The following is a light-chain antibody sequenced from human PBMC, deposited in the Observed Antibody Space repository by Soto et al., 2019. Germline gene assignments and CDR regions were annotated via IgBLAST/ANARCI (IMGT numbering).Light chain of an antibody. CDR1: SSNVGINT. CDR3: AAWDDSLSGLV. CDR2: TND. V-gene: IGLV1-44*01. J-gene: IGLJ2*01. Sequence: QSVLTQPPSTSGTPGQRVTISCSGSSSNVGINTVNWYQQSPGTAPRLLIYTNDQRPSGVPGRFSGSKSGTSASLAISGLQSEDEADYYCAAWDDSLSGLVFGGGTKVTVL.